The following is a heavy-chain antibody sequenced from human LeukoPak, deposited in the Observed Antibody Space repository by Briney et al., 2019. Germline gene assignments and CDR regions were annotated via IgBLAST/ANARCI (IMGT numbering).Heavy chain of an antibody. Sequence: GGSLRLSCAASGFTFDDYAMHWVRQAPGKGLEWVSGISWNSGSIGYADSVKGRFTISRDNAKNSLYLQMNSLRAEDTALYYCAKGSLIQLWSNLDYWGQGTLVTVS. D-gene: IGHD5-18*01. J-gene: IGHJ4*02. CDR2: ISWNSGSI. CDR1: GFTFDDYA. V-gene: IGHV3-9*01. CDR3: AKGSLIQLWSNLDY.